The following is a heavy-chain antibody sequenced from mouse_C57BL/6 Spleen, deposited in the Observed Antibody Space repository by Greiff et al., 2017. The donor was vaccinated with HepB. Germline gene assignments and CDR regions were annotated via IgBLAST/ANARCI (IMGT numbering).Heavy chain of an antibody. J-gene: IGHJ2*01. CDR3: ARDSNYDY. CDR2: IDPSDSYT. V-gene: IGHV1-50*01. Sequence: QVQLQQPGAELVKPGASVKLSCKASGYTFTSYWMQWVKQRPGQGLEWIGEIDPSDSYTNYNQKFKGKATLTVDTSSSTAYMQLSSLTSEHSAVYYCARDSNYDYWGQGTTLTVSS. CDR1: GYTFTSYW. D-gene: IGHD2-5*01.